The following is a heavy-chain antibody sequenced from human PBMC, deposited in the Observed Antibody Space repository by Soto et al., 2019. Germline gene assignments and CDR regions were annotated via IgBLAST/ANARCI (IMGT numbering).Heavy chain of an antibody. D-gene: IGHD6-13*01. CDR1: GFTFSDYA. Sequence: EVQLLESGGGLEQPGGSLRLSCAASGFTFSDYAMSWVRQAPGKGLEWVSTTSDSGDNTYYADAVKGRVTISRAHSKNPLYLQLNSLRAEDTAIYYCAQAGYRSIWRLGYWGQGTLVTVS. V-gene: IGHV3-23*01. CDR2: TSDSGDNT. J-gene: IGHJ4*02. CDR3: AQAGYRSIWRLGY.